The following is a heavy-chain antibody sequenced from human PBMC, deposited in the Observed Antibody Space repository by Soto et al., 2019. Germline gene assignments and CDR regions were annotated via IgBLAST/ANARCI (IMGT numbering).Heavy chain of an antibody. V-gene: IGHV4-39*01. CDR1: GGSISSSSYY. CDR2: IYYSGST. D-gene: IGHD1-1*01. J-gene: IGHJ6*03. CDR3: ASVRRYNYYYYYMDV. Sequence: PSETLSLTCTVSGGSISSSSYYWGWIRQPPGKGLEWIGSIYYSGSTYYNPSLKSRVTISVDTSKNQFSLKLSSVTAADTAVYYCASVRRYNYYYYYMDVWGNGTTVTVSS.